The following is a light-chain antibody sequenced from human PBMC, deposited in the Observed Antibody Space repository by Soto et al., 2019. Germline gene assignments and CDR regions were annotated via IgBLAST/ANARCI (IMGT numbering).Light chain of an antibody. CDR1: QTVRNNY. CDR3: QQYGTSPVT. V-gene: IGKV3-20*01. J-gene: IGKJ1*01. Sequence: EIVLTQSPGTLSLSPWERATLSCRASQTVRNNYLAWYQQKPGQAPRLLIYGASSRATGIPDRFSGSGSGTDFTLTISRLEPGDSAVYYCQQYGTSPVTFGQGTKVDNK. CDR2: GAS.